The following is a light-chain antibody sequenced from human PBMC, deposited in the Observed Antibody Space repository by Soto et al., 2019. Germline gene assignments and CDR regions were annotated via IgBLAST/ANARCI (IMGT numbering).Light chain of an antibody. Sequence: EVVLTQSPATLYLSPGERATLSCRASQRSTSYLAWNQQRPGQAPRLLMNDATNRASGVPASFSGSKSGTDFTLTISSLQPEDVAVYFCQQRSDWQYTFGQGTKVE. V-gene: IGKV3-11*01. J-gene: IGKJ2*01. CDR1: QRSTSY. CDR2: DAT. CDR3: QQRSDWQYT.